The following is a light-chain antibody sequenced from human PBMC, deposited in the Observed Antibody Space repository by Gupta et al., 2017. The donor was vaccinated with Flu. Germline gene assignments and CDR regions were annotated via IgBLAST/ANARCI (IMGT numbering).Light chain of an antibody. V-gene: IGLV1-40*01. J-gene: IGLJ1*01. CDR3: QSYDSSRSGYV. Sequence: QSVLTQPPSVSGGPGQRVTIPCTGSSSNIGAGYDVHWYQQLPGTAPKLLIYGNSNRPSGVPDRFSGSKSGTSASLAITGLQAEDEADYYCQSYDSSRSGYVFGTGTKVTVL. CDR2: GNS. CDR1: SSNIGAGYD.